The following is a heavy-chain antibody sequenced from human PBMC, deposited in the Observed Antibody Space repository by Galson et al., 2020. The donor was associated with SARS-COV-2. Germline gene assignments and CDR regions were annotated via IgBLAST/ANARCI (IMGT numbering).Heavy chain of an antibody. J-gene: IGHJ4*02. CDR3: ARDRISAPDDFDY. D-gene: IGHD6-13*01. CDR2: INPNSGGT. CDR1: GYTFSDYY. V-gene: IGHV1-2*02. Sequence: ASVKVSCKDSGYTFSDYYMHWVRQAPGQGLEWMGWINPNSGGTNYAQRFQGRVTMTGDTSISTAYMELKNLRSDDTAVYYCARDRISAPDDFDYWGQGTLVSVSS.